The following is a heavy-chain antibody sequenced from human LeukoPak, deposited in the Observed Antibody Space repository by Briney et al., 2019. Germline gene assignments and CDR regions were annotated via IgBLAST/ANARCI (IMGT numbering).Heavy chain of an antibody. CDR2: IYHSGST. D-gene: IGHD3-10*01. CDR1: GGAISSYY. J-gene: IGHJ5*02. V-gene: IGHV4-59*12. Sequence: SETLSLTCTVSGGAISSYYWSWIRQPPGKDLEWIGYIYHSGSTYYNPSLKSRVTISVDRSKNQFSLKLSSVTAADTAVYYCARVGYGSGSYRTQNWFDPWGQGTLVTVSS. CDR3: ARVGYGSGSYRTQNWFDP.